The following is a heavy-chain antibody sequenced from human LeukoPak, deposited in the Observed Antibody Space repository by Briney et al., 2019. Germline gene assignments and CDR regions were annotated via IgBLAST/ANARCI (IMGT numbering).Heavy chain of an antibody. CDR3: ARTVATIRWFDP. D-gene: IGHD5-12*01. J-gene: IGHJ5*02. CDR1: GYTFTGYY. Sequence: GASVKVSCKASGYTFTGYYMHWVRQAPGQGLEWMGWINPNSGGTNYAQKFQGRVTMTRDTSISTAYMELSRLRSADTAVYYCARTVATIRWFDPWGQGTLVTVSS. CDR2: INPNSGGT. V-gene: IGHV1-2*02.